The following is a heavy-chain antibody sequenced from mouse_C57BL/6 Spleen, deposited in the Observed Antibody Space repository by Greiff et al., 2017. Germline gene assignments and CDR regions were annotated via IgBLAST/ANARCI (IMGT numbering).Heavy chain of an antibody. CDR2: INPSTGGT. D-gene: IGHD1-1*01. V-gene: IGHV1-42*01. Sequence: VQLKESGPELVKPGASVKISCKASGYSFTGYYMNWVKQSPEKSLEWIGEINPSTGGTTYNQKFKAKATLTVDKSSSTAYMQLKSLTSEDSAVYYCARSFYYGSSRTGFAYWGQGTLVTVSA. CDR3: ARSFYYGSSRTGFAY. J-gene: IGHJ3*01. CDR1: GYSFTGYY.